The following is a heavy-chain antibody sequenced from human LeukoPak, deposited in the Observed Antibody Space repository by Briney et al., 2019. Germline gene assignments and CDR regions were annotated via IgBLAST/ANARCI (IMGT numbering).Heavy chain of an antibody. CDR3: ARAMAVVYSYGKQDY. V-gene: IGHV3-53*01. CDR2: IYRDDIT. CDR1: GFTVSSTY. J-gene: IGHJ4*02. Sequence: GGSLRLSCAASGFTVSSTYMTWVRQAPGKGLEWVSLIYRDDITNHADSVKGRFTISRDTAKNTLYLQMNSLRAEDTAVYYCARAMAVVYSYGKQDYWGQGTLVTVSS. D-gene: IGHD5-18*01.